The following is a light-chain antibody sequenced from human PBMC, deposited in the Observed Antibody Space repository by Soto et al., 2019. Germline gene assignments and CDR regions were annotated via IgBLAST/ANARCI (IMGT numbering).Light chain of an antibody. V-gene: IGKV1-5*03. Sequence: DIQMTQSPSTLSAXVXDXVTITXRASQDIGTWLAWYQQKPEKAPKVLIYRASHLESGVPSRFSASGSGTEFSLTINSLQADDFATYYCQQYHIYSWTFGQGTKV. CDR1: QDIGTW. CDR2: RAS. J-gene: IGKJ1*01. CDR3: QQYHIYSWT.